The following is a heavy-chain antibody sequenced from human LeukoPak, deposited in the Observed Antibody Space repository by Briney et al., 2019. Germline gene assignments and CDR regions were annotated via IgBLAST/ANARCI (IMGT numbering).Heavy chain of an antibody. D-gene: IGHD1-26*01. V-gene: IGHV1-2*02. CDR1: EYTFKDYY. Sequence: ASVKVSCKASEYTFKDYYMHWVRQAPGQGLEWMGWISAKTGATKSAQKFQGRVTMTRDTSISTVYMDLSRLTSDDTAVYYCARDGVREGHDGSLFDYWGQGTLVTVSS. J-gene: IGHJ4*02. CDR3: ARDGVREGHDGSLFDY. CDR2: ISAKTGAT.